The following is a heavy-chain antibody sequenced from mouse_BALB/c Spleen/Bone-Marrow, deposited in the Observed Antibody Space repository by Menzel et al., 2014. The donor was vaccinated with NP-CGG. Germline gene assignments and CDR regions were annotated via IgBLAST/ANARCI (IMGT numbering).Heavy chain of an antibody. CDR2: INPDGSTI. D-gene: IGHD1-1*01. CDR3: ARLVYYDYADY. J-gene: IGHJ2*01. V-gene: IGHV4-1*02. Sequence: VKVIESGGGMVQPGGSLKLSCAASGFDFSRYWMSWVRQAPGKGLEWIGEINPDGSTINYTPFLKDKLIISRDNAKNTLYLQKSKDRAEDTALCDRARLVYYDYADYWSQCTTLTVSS. CDR1: GFDFSRYW.